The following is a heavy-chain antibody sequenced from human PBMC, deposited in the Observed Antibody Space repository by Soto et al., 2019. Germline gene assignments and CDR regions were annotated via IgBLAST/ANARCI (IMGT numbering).Heavy chain of an antibody. V-gene: IGHV3-21*06. CDR2: ISSTTNYI. CDR3: ARESEDLTSNFDY. J-gene: IGHJ4*02. Sequence: GGSLRLSCAASEFTFTRYSMNWVRQAPGKGLEWVSSISSTTNYIYYGDSMKGRFTISRDNAKNSLYLEMNSLRAEDTAVYYCARESEDLTSNFDYWGQGTLVTVSS. CDR1: EFTFTRYS.